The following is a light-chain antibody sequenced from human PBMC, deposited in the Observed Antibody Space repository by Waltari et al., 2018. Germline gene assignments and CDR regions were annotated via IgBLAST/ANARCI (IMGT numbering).Light chain of an antibody. J-gene: IGLJ2*01. CDR3: AAWDDSLNAVV. CDR2: SNN. Sequence: QSVLTQPPSASGTPGQRVTISCSGSSSNIGSNTVTWYQQLPGTAPKPLIYSNNQRPSGVPDRFSGSKSGTSASLAISGLQSEDEADYYCAAWDDSLNAVVFGGGTKLTVL. CDR1: SSNIGSNT. V-gene: IGLV1-44*01.